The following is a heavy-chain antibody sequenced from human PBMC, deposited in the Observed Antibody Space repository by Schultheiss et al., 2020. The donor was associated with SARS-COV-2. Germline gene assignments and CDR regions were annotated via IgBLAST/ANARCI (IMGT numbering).Heavy chain of an antibody. V-gene: IGHV3-15*01. CDR1: GFIFSSYA. J-gene: IGHJ4*02. D-gene: IGHD3-9*01. Sequence: GGSLRLSCAASGFIFSSYAMSWVRQAPGRGLEWVGRIKSKPNGGTTDYGALVKGRFTISRDDSIDTLYLQMNSLKTEDTAVYYCTTDLDYDILTGYYNDYWGQGTLVTVSS. CDR3: TTDLDYDILTGYYNDY. CDR2: IKSKPNGGTT.